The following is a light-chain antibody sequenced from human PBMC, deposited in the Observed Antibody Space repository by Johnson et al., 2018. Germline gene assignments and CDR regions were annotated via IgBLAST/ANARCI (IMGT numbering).Light chain of an antibody. CDR2: ENN. V-gene: IGLV1-51*02. J-gene: IGLJ1*01. Sequence: QSVLTQPPSVSAAPGQKVTISCSGSSSNIGNNYVSWYQQLPGTAPKLLIYENNKRPSGIPDRFSGPKSGTSATLGITGLQTGDEDDYYCGTWDSSLSAGNVFGTGTKVTVI. CDR3: GTWDSSLSAGNV. CDR1: SSNIGNNY.